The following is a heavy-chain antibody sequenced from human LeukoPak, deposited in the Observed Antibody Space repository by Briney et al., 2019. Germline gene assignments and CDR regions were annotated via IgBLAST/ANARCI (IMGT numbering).Heavy chain of an antibody. CDR1: GFTSSNYA. J-gene: IGHJ4*02. CDR3: AKYYYDSSGYYPRKNYFDY. Sequence: GGSLRLSCAASGFTSSNYAMSWVRQAPGKGLEWVSAISGNGGSTYYADSVKGRFTISRDNSKSTLYLQMNSLRAEDTAVYYCAKYYYDSSGYYPRKNYFDYWGQGTLVTVSS. CDR2: ISGNGGST. V-gene: IGHV3-23*01. D-gene: IGHD3-22*01.